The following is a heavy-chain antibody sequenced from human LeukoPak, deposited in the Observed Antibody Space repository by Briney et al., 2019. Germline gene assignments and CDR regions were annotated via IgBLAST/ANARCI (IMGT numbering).Heavy chain of an antibody. J-gene: IGHJ4*02. CDR1: GFTFSSYE. Sequence: GGSLRLSCAVSGFTFSSYEMNWVRQAPGKWLEWVSYISGSGDTIYYGDSVRGRFTVSRDNAKNSLYLQLNSVRADDTAVYYCAREVEGPTYEGLDYWGQGTLVTVSS. D-gene: IGHD2-15*01. V-gene: IGHV3-48*03. CDR3: AREVEGPTYEGLDY. CDR2: ISGSGDTI.